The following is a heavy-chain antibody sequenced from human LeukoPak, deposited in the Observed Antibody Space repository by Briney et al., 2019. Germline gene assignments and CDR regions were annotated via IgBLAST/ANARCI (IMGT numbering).Heavy chain of an antibody. V-gene: IGHV3-30*03. CDR1: GFTFSNYG. CDR2: ISSDGNTQ. J-gene: IGHJ3*02. CDR3: ARRRIVGSIDDAFDI. D-gene: IGHD1-26*01. Sequence: GGSLRLSCAASGFTFSNYGIHWVRQAPGKGLEWAAVISSDGNTQYYADSVEGRFTISRDNSNNTSYLQMNSLRADDTAIYYCARRRIVGSIDDAFDIWGQGTMVTLSS.